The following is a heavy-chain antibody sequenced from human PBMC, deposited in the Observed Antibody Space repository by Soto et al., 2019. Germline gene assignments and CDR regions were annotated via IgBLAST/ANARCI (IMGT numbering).Heavy chain of an antibody. CDR2: IYDSGTT. CDR3: ARSPQYYTPGSSPFDY. V-gene: IGHV4-38-2*01. J-gene: IGHJ4*03. Sequence: PSETLSLTCVVSSYVIESGHYWGWVRQPPGKGLEWVGSIYDSGTTYYNPSLRSRVTISADTSKNQFSLSLASVTAADTAVYYCARSPQYYTPGSSPFDYWGPGTMVTVS. D-gene: IGHD3-3*01. CDR1: SYVIESGHY.